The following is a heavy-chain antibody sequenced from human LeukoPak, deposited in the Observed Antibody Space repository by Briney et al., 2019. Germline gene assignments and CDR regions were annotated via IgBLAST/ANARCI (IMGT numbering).Heavy chain of an antibody. J-gene: IGHJ5*02. Sequence: PSETLSLTCTVSGGSISSYYWSWIRQPPGKGLEWIGNIYTSGGTNYNPSLKNRVTISLDTSKDQFSLKLTSVTAADTAFYYCAKDWELGSWGQGTLVTVSS. V-gene: IGHV4-59*01. D-gene: IGHD1-26*01. CDR1: GGSISSYY. CDR3: AKDWELGS. CDR2: IYTSGGT.